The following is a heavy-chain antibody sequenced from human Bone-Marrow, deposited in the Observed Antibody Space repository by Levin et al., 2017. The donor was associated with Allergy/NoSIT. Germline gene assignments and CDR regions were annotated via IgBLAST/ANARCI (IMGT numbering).Heavy chain of an antibody. D-gene: IGHD4-17*01. CDR1: AASINSSLYY. Sequence: SETLSLTCSVSAASINSSLYYWGWVRQPPGKGLEWIGCIYYTGITFYNMSLEDRVTMSIDTSKNQLSLKLRSVTAADTAVYYCARQYGDPPLWGHGTLVTVSS. CDR3: ARQYGDPPL. V-gene: IGHV4-39*01. CDR2: IYYTGIT. J-gene: IGHJ4*01.